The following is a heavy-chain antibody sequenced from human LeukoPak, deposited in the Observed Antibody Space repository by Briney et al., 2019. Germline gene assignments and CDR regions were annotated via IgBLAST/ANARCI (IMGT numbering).Heavy chain of an antibody. Sequence: SETLSLTCTVSGGSISSYYWSWIRQPPGKGLEWIGYIYYSGSTNYNSSLKSRVTISVDTSKNQFSLKLSSVTAADTAVYYCAREAAAGYYFDYWGQGTLVTVSS. CDR3: AREAAAGYYFDY. D-gene: IGHD6-13*01. J-gene: IGHJ4*02. V-gene: IGHV4-59*01. CDR2: IYYSGST. CDR1: GGSISSYY.